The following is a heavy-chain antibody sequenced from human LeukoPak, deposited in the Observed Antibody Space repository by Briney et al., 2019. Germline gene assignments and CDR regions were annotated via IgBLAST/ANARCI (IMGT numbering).Heavy chain of an antibody. J-gene: IGHJ4*02. CDR2: ISYDGSNK. V-gene: IGHV3-30*04. CDR3: VSPQLDCSSTSCYLTY. D-gene: IGHD2-2*01. CDR1: GFTFSSYA. Sequence: GRSLRLSCAASGFTFSSYAMHWVRQAPGKGLEWVAVISYDGSNKYYADSVKGRFTISRDNSKNTLYLQMNSLRAEDTAVYYCVSPQLDCSSTSCYLTYWGQGTLVTVSS.